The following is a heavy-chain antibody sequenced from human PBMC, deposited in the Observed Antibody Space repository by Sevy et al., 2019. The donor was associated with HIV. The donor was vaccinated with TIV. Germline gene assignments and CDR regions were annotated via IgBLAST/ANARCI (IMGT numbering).Heavy chain of an antibody. CDR2: LSFGCGEI. Sequence: GGSLRLSCAASGFTFSKYSMSWVRQPPGKGLEWVSTLSFGCGEINYADSVKGRFTIPRDNSKSSVYLQMNNLGPEETAVYYCAREGCTKPHDYWGQGTLVTVSS. CDR3: AREGCTKPHDY. D-gene: IGHD2-8*01. J-gene: IGHJ4*02. CDR1: GFTFSKYS. V-gene: IGHV3-23*01.